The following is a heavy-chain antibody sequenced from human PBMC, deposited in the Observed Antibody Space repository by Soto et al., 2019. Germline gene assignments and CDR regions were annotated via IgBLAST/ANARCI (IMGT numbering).Heavy chain of an antibody. CDR1: GGTFSSYA. Sequence: QVQLVQSGAEVKKPGSSVKVSCKASGGTFSSYAISWVRQAPGQGLEWMGGIIPIFGTANYAQKFQGRVTITADESTSTAYMELSSLRSEDTAVHYCASPGYYYDSSGYYPFDYWGQGTLVTVSS. CDR3: ASPGYYYDSSGYYPFDY. D-gene: IGHD3-22*01. V-gene: IGHV1-69*01. CDR2: IIPIFGTA. J-gene: IGHJ4*02.